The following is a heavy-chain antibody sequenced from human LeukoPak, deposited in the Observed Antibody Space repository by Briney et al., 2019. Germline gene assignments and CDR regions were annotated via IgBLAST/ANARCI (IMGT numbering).Heavy chain of an antibody. D-gene: IGHD5-24*01. Sequence: SETLSLTCTVSGGSISSSSYYWGWIRQPPGKGLEWIGSIYYSVSTYYNPSLKSRVTISVDTSKNQFSLKLSSVTAADTAVYYCARRKRWLQFSFDYWGQGTLVTVSS. V-gene: IGHV4-39*07. CDR2: IYYSVST. J-gene: IGHJ4*02. CDR3: ARRKRWLQFSFDY. CDR1: GGSISSSSYY.